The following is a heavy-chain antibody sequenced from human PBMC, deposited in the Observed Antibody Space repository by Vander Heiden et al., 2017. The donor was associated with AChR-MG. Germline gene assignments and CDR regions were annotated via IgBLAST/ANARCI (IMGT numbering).Heavy chain of an antibody. Sequence: QVQLVQSGAEVKTPGSSVQVSCKASGGTFSSYASSWLRQAPGQGLEWMRGIIPIFGTANYAQKFQGRVTITADESTSTAYMELSSLRSEDTAVYYCARKDGYNYNAFDIWGQGTMVTVSS. V-gene: IGHV1-69*01. D-gene: IGHD5-12*01. CDR3: ARKDGYNYNAFDI. CDR2: IIPIFGTA. CDR1: GGTFSSYA. J-gene: IGHJ3*02.